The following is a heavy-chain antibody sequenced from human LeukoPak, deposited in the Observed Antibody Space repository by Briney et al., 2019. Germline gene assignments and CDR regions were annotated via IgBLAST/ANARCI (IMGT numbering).Heavy chain of an antibody. J-gene: IGHJ4*02. CDR3: ARDSYSSGWSDPYFDY. CDR2: INPNSGGT. Sequence: GASVKVSCKASGYTFTGYYMHWVRQAPGQGLERMGWINPNSGGTNYAQKFQGWVTMTRDTSISTAYMELSRLGSDDTAVYYCARDSYSSGWSDPYFDYWGQGTLVTVSS. D-gene: IGHD6-19*01. V-gene: IGHV1-2*04. CDR1: GYTFTGYY.